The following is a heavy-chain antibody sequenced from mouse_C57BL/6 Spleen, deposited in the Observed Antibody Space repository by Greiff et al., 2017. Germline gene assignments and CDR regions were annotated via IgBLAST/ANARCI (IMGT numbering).Heavy chain of an antibody. CDR2: IDPGYGDT. CDR3: APYDYYDLDD. CDR1: GYAFSSSC. J-gene: IGHJ4*01. V-gene: IGHV1-82*01. D-gene: IGHD6-5*01. Sequence: VKLVESGPELVRPGASVKTSCKASGYAFSSSCMHWVKQRPGKGLEWIGRIDPGYGDTNYNGKFKGKATVTADKSSSTAYMQLSSLTSEDSAVXFCAPYDYYDLDDWGQGTSVTVSS.